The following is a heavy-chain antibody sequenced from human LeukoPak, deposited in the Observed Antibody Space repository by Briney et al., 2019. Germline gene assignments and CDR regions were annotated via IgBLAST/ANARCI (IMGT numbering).Heavy chain of an antibody. Sequence: GGSLRLSCAASGFTFSSYGMHWVRQAPGKGLEWVAFIRYDGSNKYYADSVKGRFTVSRDDPHNTLYLQMNSVRAEDTAVYFCARGGVDHYGSGTYYLMYYFDHWGQGALVTVSS. D-gene: IGHD3-10*01. V-gene: IGHV3-30*02. CDR3: ARGGVDHYGSGTYYLMYYFDH. CDR1: GFTFSSYG. CDR2: IRYDGSNK. J-gene: IGHJ4*02.